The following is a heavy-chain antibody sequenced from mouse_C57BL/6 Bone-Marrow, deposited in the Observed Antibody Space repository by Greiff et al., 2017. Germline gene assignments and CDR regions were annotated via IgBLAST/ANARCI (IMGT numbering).Heavy chain of an antibody. J-gene: IGHJ2*01. D-gene: IGHD2-5*01. V-gene: IGHV1-55*01. CDR1: GYTFTSYW. CDR3: AREGAYYSNIDY. Sequence: QVQLQQSGAELVKPGASVQMSCKASGYTFTSYWITWVKQRPGQGLEWIGDIYPGSGSTNYNEKFKSKATLTVDTSSSTAYMQLSSLTSEDSAVYYCAREGAYYSNIDYWGQGTTLTVSS. CDR2: IYPGSGST.